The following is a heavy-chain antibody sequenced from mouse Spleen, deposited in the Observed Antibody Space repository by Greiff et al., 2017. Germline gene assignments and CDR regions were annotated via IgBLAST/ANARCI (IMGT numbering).Heavy chain of an antibody. V-gene: IGHV5-15*01. CDR2: ISNLAYSI. CDR3: ARHGSSYDYAMDY. D-gene: IGHD1-1*01. CDR1: GFTFSDYG. J-gene: IGHJ4*01. Sequence: EVQLQESGGGLVQPGGSLKLSCAASGFTFSDYGMAWVRQAPRKGPEWVAFISNLAYSIYYADTVKGRFTISRENAKNTLYLEMSSLRSEDTAMYYCARHGSSYDYAMDYWGQGTSVTVSS.